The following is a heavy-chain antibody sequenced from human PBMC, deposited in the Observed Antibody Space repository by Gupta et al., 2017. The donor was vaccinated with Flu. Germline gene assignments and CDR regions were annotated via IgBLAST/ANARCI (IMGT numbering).Heavy chain of an antibody. D-gene: IGHD5-18*01. Sequence: EVQLVESGGGLVQPGRSLRLSCAASGFTFDDYGMHWVRQGPGKGLEWVSGISWNSGSIGYADSVKGRFTISRDNAKNSLYLQMNSLRAEDTALYYCAKDRGYSYGYDYWGQVTLVTVSS. CDR1: GFTFDDYG. J-gene: IGHJ4*02. CDR2: ISWNSGSI. CDR3: AKDRGYSYGYDY. V-gene: IGHV3-9*01.